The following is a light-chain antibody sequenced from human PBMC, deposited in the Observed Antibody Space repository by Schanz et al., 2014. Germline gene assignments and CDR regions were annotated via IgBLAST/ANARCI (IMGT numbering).Light chain of an antibody. V-gene: IGLV1-44*01. Sequence: QFVLTQPPSASGTPGQRVTISCSGSSSNIGSNPVNWYQQLPRAAPTLLIYLNNQRPSGVPDRFSGSKSGTSGSLAISGLQSEDEADYYCAAWDDRLNGRVFGGGTKLTVL. CDR1: SSNIGSNP. J-gene: IGLJ3*02. CDR2: LNN. CDR3: AAWDDRLNGRV.